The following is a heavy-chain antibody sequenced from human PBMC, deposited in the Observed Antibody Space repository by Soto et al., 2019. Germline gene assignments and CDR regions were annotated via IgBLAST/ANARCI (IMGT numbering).Heavy chain of an antibody. J-gene: IGHJ4*02. D-gene: IGHD2-21*01. V-gene: IGHV4-59*01. CDR3: ARDGSGDWDFDY. CDR2: IYYSGST. CDR1: GGSISSYY. Sequence: SETLSLTCTVSGGSISSYYWSWIRQPPGKGLEWIGYIYYSGSTNYNPALKSRVTISVATSKNQFSLKLSSGTAADTAVYYCARDGSGDWDFDYWGQGTLVTVSS.